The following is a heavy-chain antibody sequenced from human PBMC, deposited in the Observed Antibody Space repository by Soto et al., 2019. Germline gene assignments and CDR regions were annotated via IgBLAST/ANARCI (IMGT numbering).Heavy chain of an antibody. CDR2: IYYSGST. Sequence: SETLSLTCTVSGGSISSYYWSWIRQPPGKGLEWIGYIYYSGSTNYNPSLKSRVTISVDTSKNQFSLKLSSVTAADTAVYYCARHRGGYSSGSIDYWGQGTLVTVSS. CDR1: GGSISSYY. V-gene: IGHV4-59*08. CDR3: ARHRGGYSSGSIDY. J-gene: IGHJ4*02. D-gene: IGHD6-19*01.